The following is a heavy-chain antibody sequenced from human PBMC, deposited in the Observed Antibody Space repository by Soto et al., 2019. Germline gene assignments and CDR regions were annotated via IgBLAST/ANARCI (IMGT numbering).Heavy chain of an antibody. J-gene: IGHJ5*02. CDR2: ISGSGGST. CDR1: GFTFSSTA. CDR3: AKGLPERRSAYYRCNWFDP. Sequence: GGSLSLSCAASGFTFSSTAMSWVRQAPGKGLQWVSVISGSGGSTYYADSVKGRFTISRDNSKNTLYLQWNTLTPGDTAVYYCAKGLPERRSAYYRCNWFDPWGQGTLGTVSS. D-gene: IGHD3-3*01. V-gene: IGHV3-23*01.